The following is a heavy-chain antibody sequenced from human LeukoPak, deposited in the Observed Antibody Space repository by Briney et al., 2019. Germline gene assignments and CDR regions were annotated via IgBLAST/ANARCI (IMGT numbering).Heavy chain of an antibody. Sequence: PSETLSLTCTVSGGSISSSSYYWGWIRQPPGKGLEWIGEINHSGSTNYNPSLKSRVTISVDTSKNQFSLKLSSVTAADTAVYYCARGVVAVADTAGYFDYWGQGTLVTVSS. CDR3: ARGVVAVADTAGYFDY. V-gene: IGHV4-39*07. CDR2: INHSGST. J-gene: IGHJ4*02. CDR1: GGSISSSSYY. D-gene: IGHD6-19*01.